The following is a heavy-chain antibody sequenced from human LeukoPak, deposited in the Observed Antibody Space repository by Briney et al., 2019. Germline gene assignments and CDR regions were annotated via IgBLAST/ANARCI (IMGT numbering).Heavy chain of an antibody. J-gene: IGHJ5*02. V-gene: IGHV3-23*01. D-gene: IGHD3-10*01. CDR3: AIGYGSGRPGNWFDP. Sequence: PGGSLRLSCAASGFTFSSYAMSWVRQAPGKGLEWVSAISDSGGYTYYADSVKGRFTISRDNSKNTLYLQMNSLRAEDTAVYYCAIGYGSGRPGNWFDPWGQGTLVTASS. CDR2: ISDSGGYT. CDR1: GFTFSSYA.